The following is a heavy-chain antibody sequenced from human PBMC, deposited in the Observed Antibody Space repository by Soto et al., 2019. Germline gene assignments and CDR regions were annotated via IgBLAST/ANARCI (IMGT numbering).Heavy chain of an antibody. CDR2: ISFSGTT. Sequence: QVHLQESGPGLVKPAGTLSLSCDVSGVSFTASNWGSWVRQAPGKGLEWIGRISFSGTTVYNSSLESRLSISLDNSGNVFSLMLNSVTGADTAMYYCARSASTVTPWMEREEAFDMWGQGTMVTVAP. J-gene: IGHJ3*02. CDR3: ARSASTVTPWMEREEAFDM. V-gene: IGHV4-4*02. CDR1: GVSFTASNW. D-gene: IGHD4-17*01.